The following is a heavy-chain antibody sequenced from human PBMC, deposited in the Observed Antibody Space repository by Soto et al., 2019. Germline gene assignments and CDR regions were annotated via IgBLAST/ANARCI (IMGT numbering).Heavy chain of an antibody. D-gene: IGHD3-10*01. Sequence: EVQLVESGGGLVQPGGSLRLSCAASGFTFSSYSMNWVRQAPGKGLEWVSYISSSSSTIYYADSVKGRFTISRDNAKNSLYLQMNSRRDEDTAVYYCARAPPRGGMDVCGQGTTVTVSS. V-gene: IGHV3-48*02. CDR3: ARAPPRGGMDV. CDR1: GFTFSSYS. J-gene: IGHJ6*02. CDR2: ISSSSSTI.